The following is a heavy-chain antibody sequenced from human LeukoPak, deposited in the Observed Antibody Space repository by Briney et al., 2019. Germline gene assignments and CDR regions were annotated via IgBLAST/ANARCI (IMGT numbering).Heavy chain of an antibody. D-gene: IGHD3-22*01. V-gene: IGHV3-30*04. CDR1: GFTFSSYA. CDR3: ARDYYYDSRGLFDY. J-gene: IGHJ4*02. Sequence: GGSLRLSCAASGFTFSSYAMHWVRQAPGKGLEWVAVISYDGSNKYYADSVKGRFTISRDNSKNTLYLQMNSLRAEDTAVYYCARDYYYDSRGLFDYWGQGTLVTVSS. CDR2: ISYDGSNK.